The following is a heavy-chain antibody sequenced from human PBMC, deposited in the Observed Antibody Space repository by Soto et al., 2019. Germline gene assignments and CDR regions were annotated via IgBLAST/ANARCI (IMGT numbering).Heavy chain of an antibody. V-gene: IGHV3-23*01. D-gene: IGHD1-1*01. J-gene: IGHJ4*02. CDR3: AKNGLSNSPSAIDS. CDR2: ISVSGTMR. CDR1: GFTFSSYE. Sequence: GGSLRLSCAPSGFTFSSYEMNWVRQAPGKGLEWVSYISVSGTMRFYADSVKGRFTISRDNSKNTLFLQMNSLRAEDTAVYFCAKNGLSNSPSAIDSWGQGTLVTVSS.